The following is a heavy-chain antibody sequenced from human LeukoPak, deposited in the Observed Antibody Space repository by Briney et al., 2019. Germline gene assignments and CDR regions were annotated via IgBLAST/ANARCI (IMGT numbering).Heavy chain of an antibody. Sequence: GGSLRLSCAASRFTFSSYGMHWVRQAPGKGLEWVAFIRYDGSNKYYADSVKGRFTISRDNSKNTLYLQMNSLRAEDTAVYYCAKDPRDYYYMDVWGKGTTVTVSS. V-gene: IGHV3-30*02. CDR3: AKDPRDYYYMDV. CDR1: RFTFSSYG. CDR2: IRYDGSNK. J-gene: IGHJ6*03.